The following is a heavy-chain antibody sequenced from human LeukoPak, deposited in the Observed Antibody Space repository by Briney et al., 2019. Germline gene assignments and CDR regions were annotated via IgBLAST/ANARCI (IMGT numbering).Heavy chain of an antibody. D-gene: IGHD6-19*01. CDR1: GFTFSNYW. CDR2: IKQDGSEK. CDR3: ARSRSGWYPAFDI. J-gene: IGHJ3*02. V-gene: IGHV3-7*01. Sequence: GGSLRLSCAASGFTFSNYWMSWVRQAPGKGLEWVANIKQDGSEKYYVDSVKGRFTISRDNAKNSLYLQMNSLRAEDTAVYYCARSRSGWYPAFDIWGQGTMVTVSS.